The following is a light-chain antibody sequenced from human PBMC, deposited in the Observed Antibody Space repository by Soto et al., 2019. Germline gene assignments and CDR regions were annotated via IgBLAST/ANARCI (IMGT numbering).Light chain of an antibody. V-gene: IGLV4-69*01. CDR1: SGHSSYA. CDR2: LNSDGSH. CDR3: QTWGTGIQV. Sequence: QSVLTQSPSASASLGASVKLTCTLSSGHSSYAIAWHQQQPEKGPRYLMKLNSDGSHSKGDGIPDRFSGSSSGAVRYLTXXXXXXXXXXXYYCQTWGTGIQVFGGGTK. J-gene: IGLJ3*02.